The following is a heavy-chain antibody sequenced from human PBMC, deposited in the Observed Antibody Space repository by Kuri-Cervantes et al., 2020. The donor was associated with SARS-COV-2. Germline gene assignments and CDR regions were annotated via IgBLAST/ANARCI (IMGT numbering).Heavy chain of an antibody. CDR2: ISYDGSNK. J-gene: IGHJ4*02. CDR3: ARGGSVDY. V-gene: IGHV3-30-3*01. Sequence: LSLTCAASGFTFSSYAMHWVRQAPGKGLEWVAVISYDGSNKYYADSVKGRFTISRDNSKNTLYLQMNSLRAEDTAVYYCARGGSVDYWGQGTLVTVSS. CDR1: GFTFSSYA.